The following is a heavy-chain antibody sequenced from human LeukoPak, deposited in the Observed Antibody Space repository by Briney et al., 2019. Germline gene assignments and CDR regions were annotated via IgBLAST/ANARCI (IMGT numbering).Heavy chain of an antibody. J-gene: IGHJ4*02. V-gene: IGHV4-59*08. CDR2: ISYSGST. Sequence: SETLSLTCSVSGGSISPYYWSWIRQSPGKGLEWIGYISYSGSTSYNPSLRSRVTISVDTSKNQLSLKLSSVAAADTAVYYCASTYFGSGSYPLDYWGQGTLVTVSS. D-gene: IGHD3-10*01. CDR1: GGSISPYY. CDR3: ASTYFGSGSYPLDY.